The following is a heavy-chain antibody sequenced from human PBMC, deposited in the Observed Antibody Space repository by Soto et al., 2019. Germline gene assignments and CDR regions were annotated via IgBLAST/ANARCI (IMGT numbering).Heavy chain of an antibody. CDR2: ISSSSTYT. V-gene: IGHV3-11*05. J-gene: IGHJ4*02. Sequence: QVQLVESGGGLVKPGGSLRLSCAASGFTFSDYYTTWIRQAPGKGLEWVSYISSSSTYTNYRDSVKGRFTISRDNAKNSLYLRMNRLRAEGPAVYFCARDRSRDSSGWIDYWGQGTLVTVSS. CDR1: GFTFSDYY. CDR3: ARDRSRDSSGWIDY. D-gene: IGHD3-22*01.